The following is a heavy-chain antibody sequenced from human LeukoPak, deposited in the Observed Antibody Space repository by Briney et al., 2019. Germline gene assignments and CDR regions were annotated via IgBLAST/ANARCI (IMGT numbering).Heavy chain of an antibody. CDR3: ARDPTLLPFDY. D-gene: IGHD2/OR15-2a*01. Sequence: GGSLRLSCAASGFTFSSYEMNWVRQAPGKGLEWVSYISSSGSTIYYADSVKGRFTISRDNAKNLLHLQMNSLRAEDTAVYYCARDPTLLPFDYWGQGTLVTVSS. V-gene: IGHV3-48*03. J-gene: IGHJ4*02. CDR2: ISSSGSTI. CDR1: GFTFSSYE.